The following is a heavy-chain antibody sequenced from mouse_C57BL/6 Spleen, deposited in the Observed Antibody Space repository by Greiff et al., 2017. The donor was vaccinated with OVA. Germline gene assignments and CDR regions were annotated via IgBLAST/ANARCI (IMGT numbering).Heavy chain of an antibody. Sequence: VQLQQSGPELVKPGASVKISCKASGYTFTDYYMNWVKQSHGKSLEWIGDINPNNGGTSYNQKFKGKATLTVDKSSSTAYMELRSLPSEDSAVYYCARNPLLRYFDVWGTGTTVTVSS. D-gene: IGHD1-2*01. CDR1: GYTFTDYY. V-gene: IGHV1-26*01. CDR2: INPNNGGT. J-gene: IGHJ1*03. CDR3: ARNPLLRYFDV.